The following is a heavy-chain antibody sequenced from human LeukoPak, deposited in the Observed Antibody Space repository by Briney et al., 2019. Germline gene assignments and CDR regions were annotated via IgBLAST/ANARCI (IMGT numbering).Heavy chain of an antibody. CDR3: ARRLLRSGYSSSFDY. D-gene: IGHD6-13*01. Sequence: GGSLRLSCAASGFTFSSYAMSWVRQAPGKGLEWVSTISGSGGSTYYADSVKGRFTISRDNAKNSLYLQMNSLRAEDTAVYYCARRLLRSGYSSSFDYWGQGTLVTVSS. CDR1: GFTFSSYA. J-gene: IGHJ4*02. V-gene: IGHV3-23*01. CDR2: ISGSGGST.